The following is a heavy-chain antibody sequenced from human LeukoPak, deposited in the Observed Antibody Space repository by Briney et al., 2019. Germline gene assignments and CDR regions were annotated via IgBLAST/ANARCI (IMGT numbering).Heavy chain of an antibody. CDR3: ADTYYYNY. D-gene: IGHD3-16*01. CDR1: GGTFTSYY. CDR2: INPSGGST. V-gene: IGHV1-46*01. Sequence: ASVKVSCKASGGTFTSYYMHWVRQAPGQGLEWMGIINPSGGSTSYAQRFQGRVTITADESTSTAYMELSSLRSEDTAVYYCADTYYYNYWGQGTLVTVSS. J-gene: IGHJ4*02.